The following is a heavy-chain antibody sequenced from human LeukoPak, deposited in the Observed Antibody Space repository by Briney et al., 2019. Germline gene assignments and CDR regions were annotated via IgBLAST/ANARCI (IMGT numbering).Heavy chain of an antibody. D-gene: IGHD1-1*01. Sequence: PGGSLRLSCAASGFTFSSYSMNWVRQAPGKGLEWVSYISSSSSTIYYADSVKGRFTISRDNSKNTLYLQMNSLRAEDTAVYYCAKDRNDWKQGIDYWGQGTLVTVSS. CDR1: GFTFSSYS. CDR3: AKDRNDWKQGIDY. CDR2: ISSSSSTI. V-gene: IGHV3-48*01. J-gene: IGHJ4*02.